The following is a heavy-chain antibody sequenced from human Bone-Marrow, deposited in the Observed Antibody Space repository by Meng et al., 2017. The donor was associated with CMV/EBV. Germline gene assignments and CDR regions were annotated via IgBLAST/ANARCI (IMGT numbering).Heavy chain of an antibody. CDR3: ARDWYYYDSSGYFYYYYYGMDV. D-gene: IGHD3-22*01. CDR1: GYTFTSYY. Sequence: ASVKVSCKASGYTFTSYYMHWVRQAPGQGLEWMGIINPSGGSTSYAQKFQGRVTMTRDTPTSTVYMELSSLRSEDTAVYYCARDWYYYDSSGYFYYYYYGMDVWGQGTTVTVSS. J-gene: IGHJ6*02. CDR2: INPSGGST. V-gene: IGHV1-46*01.